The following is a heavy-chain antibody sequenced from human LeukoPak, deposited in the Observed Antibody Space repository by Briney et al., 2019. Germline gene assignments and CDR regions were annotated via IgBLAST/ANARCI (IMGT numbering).Heavy chain of an antibody. CDR2: ISSSSSTI. J-gene: IGHJ3*02. Sequence: GGSLRLSCAASGFTFSSYSMNWVRQAPGKGLEWVSYISSSSSTIYYADSVKGRFTISRDNAKNSLYLQMNSLRAEDTAVYYCARHVEDMITFGGVIFRDAFDIWGQGTMVTVSS. V-gene: IGHV3-48*01. CDR3: ARHVEDMITFGGVIFRDAFDI. CDR1: GFTFSSYS. D-gene: IGHD3-16*02.